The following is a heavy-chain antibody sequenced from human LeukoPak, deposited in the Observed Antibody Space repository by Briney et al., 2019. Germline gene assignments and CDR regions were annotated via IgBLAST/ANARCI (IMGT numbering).Heavy chain of an antibody. CDR3: ARACGGDCYSGRPNDY. J-gene: IGHJ4*02. CDR1: GGSFSGYY. CDR2: INHSGST. D-gene: IGHD2-21*02. Sequence: PSETLSLTCAVYGGSFSGYYWSWIRQPPGKGLEWIGEINHSGSTNYNPSLKSRATISVDTSKNQFSLKLSSVTAADSAVYYCARACGGDCYSGRPNDYWGQGTLVTVSS. V-gene: IGHV4-34*01.